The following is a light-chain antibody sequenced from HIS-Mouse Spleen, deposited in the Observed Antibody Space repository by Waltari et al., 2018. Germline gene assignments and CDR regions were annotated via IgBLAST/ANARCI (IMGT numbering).Light chain of an antibody. Sequence: SYELTQPPSVSVSPGQTARITCPGDALPTQYAYWYQQKPGQAPVLVIYKDSERPSGIPERFSGSSSGTTVTLTISGVQAEDEADYYCQSADSSGTPVVFGGGTKLTVL. V-gene: IGLV3-25*03. CDR3: QSADSSGTPVV. J-gene: IGLJ2*01. CDR2: KDS. CDR1: ALPTQY.